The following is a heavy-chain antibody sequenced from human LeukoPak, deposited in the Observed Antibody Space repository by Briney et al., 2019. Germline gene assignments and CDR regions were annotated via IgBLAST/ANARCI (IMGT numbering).Heavy chain of an antibody. Sequence: ASVKVSCKASGYTFTGYYMHWVRQAPGQGLEWMGWINPNSGGTNYAQKFQGRVTMTRDTSISTAYMELGRLRSDDTAVYYCARDVPGVVPAAMFGYWGQGTLVTVSS. J-gene: IGHJ4*02. D-gene: IGHD2-2*01. V-gene: IGHV1-2*02. CDR3: ARDVPGVVPAAMFGY. CDR2: INPNSGGT. CDR1: GYTFTGYY.